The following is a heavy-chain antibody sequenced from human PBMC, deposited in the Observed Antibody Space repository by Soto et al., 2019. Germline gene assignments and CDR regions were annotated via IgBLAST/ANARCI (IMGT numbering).Heavy chain of an antibody. V-gene: IGHV4-31*03. D-gene: IGHD4-17*01. J-gene: IGHJ5*02. CDR2: IYSSGST. CDR1: GGSISSGGYY. CDR3: ARGRRKNGDLNRFDP. Sequence: QVQLQESGPGLVKPSQTLSLTCTVSGGSISSGGYYWSWIRQHPGKGLEWIGYIYSSGSTYYNPSLKSRFTISVDTSKNRFSLQLSSVTAADTAVDYCARGRRKNGDLNRFDPWGQGTLVTVSS.